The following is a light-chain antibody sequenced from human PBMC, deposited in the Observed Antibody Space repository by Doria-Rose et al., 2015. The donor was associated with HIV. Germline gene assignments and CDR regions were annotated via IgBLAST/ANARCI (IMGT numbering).Light chain of an antibody. CDR2: AAS. CDR3: QQSYSTPLT. Sequence: DIRVTQSPSSLSASVGDRVTITCRASQSTGSFLNWYQQKPVNASKLLSYAASSLQSGVPSSVSGSGSGTDFTLTIRSLQPEDFATYFCQQSYSTPLTFGGGTKVEIK. CDR1: QSTGSF. V-gene: IGKV1-39*01. J-gene: IGKJ4*01.